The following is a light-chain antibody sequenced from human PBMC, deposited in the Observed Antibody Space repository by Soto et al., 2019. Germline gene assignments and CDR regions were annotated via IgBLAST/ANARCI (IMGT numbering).Light chain of an antibody. J-gene: IGKJ2*01. V-gene: IGKV3-20*01. CDR2: GAS. CDR1: QSVSSSY. CDR3: QQYGSSPYT. Sequence: EIGLTQSPGTLSLSPGERATLSCRASQSVSSSYLAWYQQKPGQSPMLLIYGASSRATGIPDRFSGSGSGTGFTLTISRLEPEDCAVYYCQQYGSSPYTFGQGTKLEIK.